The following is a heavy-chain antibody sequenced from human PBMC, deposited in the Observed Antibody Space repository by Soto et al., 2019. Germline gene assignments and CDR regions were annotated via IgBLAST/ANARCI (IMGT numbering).Heavy chain of an antibody. J-gene: IGHJ6*03. CDR1: GGSISSSSYY. CDR2: FYYSGST. D-gene: IGHD5-12*01. V-gene: IGHV4-39*01. Sequence: ETLSLTCIVSGGSISSSSYYWGWIRQPPGKGLEWIGSFYYSGSTYYSPSLKSRVTISGDTSKNQISLRLSSVTAADTAVYYCARISVASRYMDVWGKGTTVTVSS. CDR3: ARISVASRYMDV.